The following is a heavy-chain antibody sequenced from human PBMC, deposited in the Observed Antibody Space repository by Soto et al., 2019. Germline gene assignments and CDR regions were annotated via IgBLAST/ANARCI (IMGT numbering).Heavy chain of an antibody. J-gene: IGHJ5*02. CDR1: GYTFTSYY. Sequence: GASVKVSCKASGYTFTSYYMHWVRQAPGQGLEWMGIINPSGGSTSYAQKFQGRVTMTRDTSTSTVYMELSSLRSEDTAVYYCAREELAAAGTGNWFDPWGQGTLVTVSS. D-gene: IGHD6-13*01. CDR3: AREELAAAGTGNWFDP. V-gene: IGHV1-46*01. CDR2: INPSGGST.